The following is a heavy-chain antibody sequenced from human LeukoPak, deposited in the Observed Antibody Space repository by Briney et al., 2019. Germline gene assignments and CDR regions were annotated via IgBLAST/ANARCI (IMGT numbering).Heavy chain of an antibody. V-gene: IGHV1-2*02. CDR1: GYTFTGYY. CDR3: ARDLYSGSPFDY. CDR2: INPNSGGT. Sequence: ALVKVSCKASGYTFTGYYMHWVRQAPGQGLEWMGWINPNSGGTNYAQKFQGRVTMPRDTSISTAYMELSRLRSDDTAVYYCARDLYSGSPFDYWGQGTLVTVSS. J-gene: IGHJ4*02. D-gene: IGHD1-26*01.